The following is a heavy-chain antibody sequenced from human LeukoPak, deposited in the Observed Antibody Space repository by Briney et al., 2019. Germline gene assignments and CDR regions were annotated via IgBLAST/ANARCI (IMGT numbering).Heavy chain of an antibody. J-gene: IGHJ6*04. CDR1: GFSFSSYS. V-gene: IGHV3-21*05. Sequence: GGSLRLSCRGSGFSFSSYSMNWVRQAPGKGLEWVSFITLSSSEIFYADSVRGRFSISRDNAQNSVFLQMSSLRAEDTAVYYCMRGSGPTVAYYRMDVWGTGTTVSVSS. CDR3: MRGSGPTVAYYRMDV. D-gene: IGHD4-11*01. CDR2: ITLSSSEI.